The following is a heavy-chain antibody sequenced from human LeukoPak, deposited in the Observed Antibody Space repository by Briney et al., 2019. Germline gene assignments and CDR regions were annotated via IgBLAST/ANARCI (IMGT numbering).Heavy chain of an antibody. CDR3: AKHVDTAMVTAFDI. CDR2: ISGSGGST. V-gene: IGHV3-23*01. D-gene: IGHD5-18*01. J-gene: IGHJ3*02. Sequence: GGSLRLSCTASGFAMSWVRQAPGKGLEWVASISGSGGSTYYADSVKGRFTISRDNSKNTLYLQMNSLRAEDTAVYYCAKHVDTAMVTAFDIWGQGTMVTVSS. CDR1: GFA.